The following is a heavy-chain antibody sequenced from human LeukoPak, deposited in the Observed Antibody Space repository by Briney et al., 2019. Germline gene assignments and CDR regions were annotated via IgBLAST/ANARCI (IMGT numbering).Heavy chain of an antibody. Sequence: GRSLRLSCAASGFTFSSYAMHWVRQAPGKGLEWVAVISYDGSNKYYADSVKGRFTISRDNSKNTLYLQMNSLRAEDTAVYYCARAAPGYCSSTSCYGRSGFDYWGQGTLVTVSS. CDR3: ARAAPGYCSSTSCYGRSGFDY. D-gene: IGHD2-2*01. CDR2: ISYDGSNK. CDR1: GFTFSSYA. J-gene: IGHJ4*02. V-gene: IGHV3-30*01.